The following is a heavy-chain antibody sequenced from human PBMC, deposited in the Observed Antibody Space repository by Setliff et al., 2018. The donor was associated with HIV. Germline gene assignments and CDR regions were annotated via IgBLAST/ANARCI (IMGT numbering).Heavy chain of an antibody. J-gene: IGHJ5*01. CDR2: INHSGST. Sequence: SETLSLTCAVYGGSFNEYYWNWIRQIPGKGLKWIGEINHSGSTNYNESLKRRLRISVDTSKNQFSLSLNSVTAADTAVYYCARAYRDNVWGSWRQISSWFDSWGQGNLVTVSS. D-gene: IGHD3-16*01. CDR3: ARAYRDNVWGSWRQISSWFDS. V-gene: IGHV4-34*01. CDR1: GGSFNEYY.